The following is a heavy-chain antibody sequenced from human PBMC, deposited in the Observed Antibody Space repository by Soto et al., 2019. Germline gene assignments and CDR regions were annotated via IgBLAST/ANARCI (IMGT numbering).Heavy chain of an antibody. CDR1: GFTFSNYA. J-gene: IGHJ4*02. CDR2: ISGGSGDST. V-gene: IGHV3-23*01. D-gene: IGHD2-2*01. Sequence: GGSLRLSCAASGFTFSNYAMNWVRQAPGKGLEWVSGISGGSGDSTFCADSVKGRFTISRDNSKNTLHLQMNSLRTEDTAVYYCAKNQPSWATRAAFDYWGQGTLVTVSS. CDR3: AKNQPSWATRAAFDY.